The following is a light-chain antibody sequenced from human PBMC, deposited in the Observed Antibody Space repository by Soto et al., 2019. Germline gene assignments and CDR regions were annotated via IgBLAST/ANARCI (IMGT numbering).Light chain of an antibody. CDR3: QQSFET. CDR1: QSVSSSY. CDR2: GAS. Sequence: EIVLTQSPGTLSLSPGERATLSCRASQSVSSSYLAWYQQKPGQAPRLLIYGASSRATGIPDRFSGSGSGTDFTLTISRLEPEDFAVYYCQQSFETFGQGTKVEIK. V-gene: IGKV3-20*01. J-gene: IGKJ1*01.